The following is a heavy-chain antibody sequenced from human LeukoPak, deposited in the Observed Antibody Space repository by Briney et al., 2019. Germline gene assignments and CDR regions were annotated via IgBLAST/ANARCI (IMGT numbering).Heavy chain of an antibody. V-gene: IGHV3-23*01. J-gene: IGHJ3*02. Sequence: GGTLRLSCAASGFTFSSYGMSWVRQAPGKGLEWVSAISGSGGSTYYADSVKGRFTISRDNSKNTLYLQMNSLRAEDTAVYYCAKDIIVVVVPAANAFDIWGQGTMVTVSS. CDR3: AKDIIVVVVPAANAFDI. CDR1: GFTFSSYG. CDR2: ISGSGGST. D-gene: IGHD2-2*01.